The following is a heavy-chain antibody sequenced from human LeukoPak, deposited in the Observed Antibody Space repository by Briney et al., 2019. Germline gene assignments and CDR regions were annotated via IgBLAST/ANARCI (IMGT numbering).Heavy chain of an antibody. J-gene: IGHJ4*02. CDR2: INPSGGST. Sequence: ASVKVSCKASGYTFTSYYMHWVRQAPGQGLEWMGIINPSGGSTSYAQKFQGRVTMTRDTSTSTVYMELSSLRSEDTAVYYCASIAAAGTPLDYWGQGTLVTVSS. CDR3: ASIAAAGTPLDY. CDR1: GYTFTSYY. V-gene: IGHV1-46*01. D-gene: IGHD6-13*01.